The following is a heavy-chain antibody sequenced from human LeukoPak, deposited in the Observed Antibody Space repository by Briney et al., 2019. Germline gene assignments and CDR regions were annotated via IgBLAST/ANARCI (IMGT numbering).Heavy chain of an antibody. CDR2: IKQDDSEK. CDR1: GFSFSGYW. V-gene: IGHV3-7*03. CDR3: ARDNRDGYTRGLLQH. Sequence: PGGSLRLSCAGSGFSFSGYWMSWVRQAPGKGLEWVANIKQDDSEKYYVDSVKGRFTISRDNARHSRYLQMNSLRAEDTAVYYCARDNRDGYTRGLLQHWGQGTLVTVSS. D-gene: IGHD5-24*01. J-gene: IGHJ1*01.